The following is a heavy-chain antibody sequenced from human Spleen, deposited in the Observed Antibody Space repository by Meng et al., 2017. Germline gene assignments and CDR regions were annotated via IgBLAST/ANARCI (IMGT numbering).Heavy chain of an antibody. Sequence: SETLSLTCVVSGGSFSDYYWSWIRQPPGKGLEWIGEINHSGSTNYNPSLESRVTMSADTSKNHFSLKLTSVTAADTAVYYCAGGAVVTLIFYHAMDVWGQGPTVTVSS. CDR2: INHSGST. CDR3: AGGAVVTLIFYHAMDV. D-gene: IGHD2-21*02. CDR1: GGSFSDYY. V-gene: IGHV4-34*01. J-gene: IGHJ6*02.